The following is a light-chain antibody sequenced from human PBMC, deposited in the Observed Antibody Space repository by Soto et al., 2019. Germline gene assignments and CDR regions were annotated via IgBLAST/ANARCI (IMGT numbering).Light chain of an antibody. J-gene: IGKJ1*01. Sequence: DIVVTQSPATLSASPGERVTLSCRASQFVSSRLAWYQQRPGQVPRLLIYDTSTRAPGISARFSGSGSGTEFTLTISSLQSEDFAVDYCHEYIQWPPGMFGPGTTVDIK. CDR1: QFVSSR. CDR3: HEYIQWPPGM. V-gene: IGKV3-15*01. CDR2: DTS.